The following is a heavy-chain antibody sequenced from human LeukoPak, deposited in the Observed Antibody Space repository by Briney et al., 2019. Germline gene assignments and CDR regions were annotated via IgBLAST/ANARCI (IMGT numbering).Heavy chain of an antibody. Sequence: GGSLRLSCAASGFTVSSNYMSWVRQAPGKGLEWVSVIYSGGSTYYADSVKGRFTTSRDNSKNTLYLQMNSLRAEDTAVYYCARSYTVATIHVHHYYGMDVWGKGTTVTVSS. CDR1: GFTVSSNY. CDR3: ARSYTVATIHVHHYYGMDV. D-gene: IGHD5-12*01. V-gene: IGHV3-53*01. J-gene: IGHJ6*04. CDR2: IYSGGST.